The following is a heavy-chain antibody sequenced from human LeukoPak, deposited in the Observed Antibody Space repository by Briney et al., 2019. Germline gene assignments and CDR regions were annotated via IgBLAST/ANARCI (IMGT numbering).Heavy chain of an antibody. CDR2: IIPIFGTA. V-gene: IGHV1-69*13. D-gene: IGHD6-19*01. CDR3: ASPYSGWRDRSYYYYGMDV. Sequence: SVKVSCKASGGTFSSYAISWVRQAPGQGLEWMGGIIPIFGTANYAQKFQGRVTITADGSTSTAYMELSSLRSEDTAVYYCASPYSGWRDRSYYYYGMDVWGQGTTVTVSS. CDR1: GGTFSSYA. J-gene: IGHJ6*02.